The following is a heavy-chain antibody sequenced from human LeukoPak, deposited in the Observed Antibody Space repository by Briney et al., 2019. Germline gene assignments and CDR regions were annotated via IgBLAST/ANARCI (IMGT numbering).Heavy chain of an antibody. J-gene: IGHJ6*02. V-gene: IGHV3-7*01. CDR3: ARGRTTMDV. D-gene: IGHD1-1*01. CDR1: GFTFSSHW. Sequence: QPGGSLRLSCAASGFTFSSHWMSWVRQAPGKGLEWVANIKQDGSEKYYVDSVKGRFTISRDNAKNSLYLQMNSLRAEDTAVYYCARGRTTMDVWGQGTTVTVSS. CDR2: IKQDGSEK.